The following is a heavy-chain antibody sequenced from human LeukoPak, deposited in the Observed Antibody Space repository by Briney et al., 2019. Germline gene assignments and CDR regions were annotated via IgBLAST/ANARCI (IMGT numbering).Heavy chain of an antibody. V-gene: IGHV3-23*01. CDR2: ISGSGGST. Sequence: GGSLRLSCAASGFTFSSYAMSWVRQAPGKGLEWVSAISGSGGSTYYADSVKGRFTISRDNSKNTLYLQMNSLRAEDTAVYYCAKPNMDYYGSGSYSLDYWGQGTLVTVSS. CDR1: GFTFSSYA. D-gene: IGHD3-10*01. J-gene: IGHJ4*02. CDR3: AKPNMDYYGSGSYSLDY.